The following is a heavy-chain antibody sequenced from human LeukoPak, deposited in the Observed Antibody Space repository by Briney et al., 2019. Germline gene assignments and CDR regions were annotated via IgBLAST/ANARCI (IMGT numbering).Heavy chain of an antibody. Sequence: GGSLGLSCAASGFTFSSYAMHWVRQAPGKGLEWVAVISYDGCNKYYADSVKGRFTISRDNSKNALYLQMNSLRVEDTAVYYCAIDPNWGTHSWGQGVLVTVSS. CDR2: ISYDGCNK. D-gene: IGHD7-27*01. J-gene: IGHJ4*02. CDR1: GFTFSSYA. CDR3: AIDPNWGTHS. V-gene: IGHV3-30-3*01.